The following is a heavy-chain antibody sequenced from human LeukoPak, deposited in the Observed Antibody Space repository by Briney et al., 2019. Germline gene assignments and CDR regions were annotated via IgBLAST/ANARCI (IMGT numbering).Heavy chain of an antibody. D-gene: IGHD2-2*01. CDR3: ATDLIYCSSTSCLPHYYYYYMDV. CDR2: IIPIFGTA. V-gene: IGHV1-69*05. J-gene: IGHJ6*03. Sequence: GASVTVSCKASVGTFSSYAISWVRQAPGQGLEWMGRIIPIFGTANYAYNFQGRVTITTDESTSTAYMELSSLRSEDTAVYYRATDLIYCSSTSCLPHYYYYYMDVWGKGTTVTVSS. CDR1: VGTFSSYA.